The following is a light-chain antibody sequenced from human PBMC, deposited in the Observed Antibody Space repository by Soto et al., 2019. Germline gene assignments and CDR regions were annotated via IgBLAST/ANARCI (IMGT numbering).Light chain of an antibody. V-gene: IGKV4-1*01. CDR1: QSVLYSYNNKNY. CDR3: QCYYRDPPWT. Sequence: DIAMTQSPDSLAVSLGERATINCRSSQSVLYSYNNKNYLGWYQQKPGQPPKLLIYWASTRESEVPDRFSGGEPGTDFTLTLSSLHAEHVAVYDYQCYYRDPPWTFRQATKVELK. CDR2: WAS. J-gene: IGKJ1*01.